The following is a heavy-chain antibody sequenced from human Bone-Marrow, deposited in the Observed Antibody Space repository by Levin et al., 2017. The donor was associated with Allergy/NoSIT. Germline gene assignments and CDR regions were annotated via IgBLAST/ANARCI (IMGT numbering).Heavy chain of an antibody. V-gene: IGHV4-4*07. J-gene: IGHJ4*02. Sequence: PSETLSLTCTVSSDSLSSFYWTWIRQPAGKALEWIGRISTTGTIQYNPSLKSRVTVSVDTSRKQYYLSLTSVTAADTAVYYCAGENGGGRPFDYWGQGTPVTVSS. D-gene: IGHD3-10*01. CDR1: SDSLSSFY. CDR2: ISTTGTI. CDR3: AGENGGGRPFDY.